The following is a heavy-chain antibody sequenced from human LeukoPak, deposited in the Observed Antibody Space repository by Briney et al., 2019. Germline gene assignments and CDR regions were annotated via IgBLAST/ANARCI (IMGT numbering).Heavy chain of an antibody. D-gene: IGHD6-6*01. V-gene: IGHV3-30*04. J-gene: IGHJ4*02. CDR3: AREASSSYHFDY. CDR1: GFTFSSYA. Sequence: PGGSLRLSCAASGFTFSSYAMPWVRQAPGKGLEWVAVISYDGSNKYYADSVKGRFTISRDNSKNTLYLQMNSLRAEDTAVYYCAREASSSYHFDYWGQGTLVTVSS. CDR2: ISYDGSNK.